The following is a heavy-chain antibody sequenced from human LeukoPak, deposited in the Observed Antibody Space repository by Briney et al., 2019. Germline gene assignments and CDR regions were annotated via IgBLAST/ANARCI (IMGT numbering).Heavy chain of an antibody. D-gene: IGHD3-22*01. CDR1: GFTFSSYW. CDR2: IYSGGST. V-gene: IGHV3-66*01. Sequence: PGGSLRLSCAASGFTFSSYWMSWVRQAPGKGLEWVSVIYSGGSTYYADSVKGRFTISRDNSKNTLYLQMNSLRAEDTAVYYCAREDYDIDYWGQGTLVTVSS. CDR3: AREDYDIDY. J-gene: IGHJ4*02.